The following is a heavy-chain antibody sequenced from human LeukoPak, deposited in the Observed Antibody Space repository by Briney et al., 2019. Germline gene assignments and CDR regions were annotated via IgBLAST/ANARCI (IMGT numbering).Heavy chain of an antibody. CDR3: AREVLWFGKLLSFDI. CDR1: GGSISSYSYY. CDR2: YYYSGSS. J-gene: IGHJ3*02. D-gene: IGHD3-10*01. V-gene: IGHV4-39*02. Sequence: PSETLSLTCTVSGGSISSYSYYWGRIRPPPGKGRVWIGYYYYSGSSYYNPYLQIRVTISVDKYKNQFSLKLSSVTAADRVLYFWAREVLWFGKLLSFDIWGQGTIVTVSS.